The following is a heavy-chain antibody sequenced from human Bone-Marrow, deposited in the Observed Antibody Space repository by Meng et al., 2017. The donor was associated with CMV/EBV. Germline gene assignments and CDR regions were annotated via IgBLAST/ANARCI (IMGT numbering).Heavy chain of an antibody. CDR2: IKQDGSEK. CDR3: ARDPLRFLEWLDAFDI. J-gene: IGHJ3*02. V-gene: IGHV3-7*01. CDR1: GFTVSSNY. Sequence: GGSLRLSCAASGFTVSSNYMSWVRQAPGKGLEWVANIKQDGSEKYYVDSVKGRFTISRDNAKNSLYLQMNSLRAEDTAVYYCARDPLRFLEWLDAFDIWGQGTMVTVSS. D-gene: IGHD3-3*01.